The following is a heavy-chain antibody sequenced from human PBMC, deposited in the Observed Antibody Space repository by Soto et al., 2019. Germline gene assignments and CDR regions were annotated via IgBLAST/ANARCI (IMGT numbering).Heavy chain of an antibody. V-gene: IGHV4-59*01. Sequence: SETLSLTCTVSGGSISSYYWSWIRQPPGKGLEWIGYIYYSGSTNYNPSLKSRVTISVDTSKNQFSLKLSSVTAADTAGYYCAREGYCSGCSCYFDAFDIWGQGTMVTVSS. CDR2: IYYSGST. J-gene: IGHJ3*02. CDR1: GGSISSYY. D-gene: IGHD2-15*01. CDR3: AREGYCSGCSCYFDAFDI.